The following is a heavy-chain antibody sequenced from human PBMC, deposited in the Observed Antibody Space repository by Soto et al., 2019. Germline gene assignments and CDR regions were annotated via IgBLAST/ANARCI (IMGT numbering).Heavy chain of an antibody. CDR1: GGSFTSNNW. J-gene: IGHJ4*02. CDR3: ASRDPGTSVDY. Sequence: SETLSLTCAVSGGSFTSNNWWTWVRQPPGQGLEWIGEIYRTGSTNYKPSLKSRVTISLDKSENQFSLTVTSLTAADTAVYYCASRDPGTSVDYWGQGTLVTVSS. CDR2: IYRTGST. V-gene: IGHV4-4*02. D-gene: IGHD1-7*01.